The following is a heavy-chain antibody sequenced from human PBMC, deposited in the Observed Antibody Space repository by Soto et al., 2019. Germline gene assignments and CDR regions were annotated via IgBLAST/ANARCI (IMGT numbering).Heavy chain of an antibody. CDR1: GFTFDDYT. V-gene: IGHV3-49*03. CDR2: IRSKAYGGTT. J-gene: IGHJ6*02. Sequence: LRLSCTTSGFTFDDYTMAWFRQAPGGGLEWVSFIRSKAYGGTTEYAASVKGRFTISRDDSKSIAYLQMNRLQSEDTAVYYCARDVASYDYGDFYGMDVWGQGTTVTVSS. D-gene: IGHD4-17*01. CDR3: ARDVASYDYGDFYGMDV.